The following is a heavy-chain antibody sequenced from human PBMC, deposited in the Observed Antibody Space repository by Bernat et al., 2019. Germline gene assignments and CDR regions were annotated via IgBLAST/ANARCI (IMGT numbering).Heavy chain of an antibody. J-gene: IGHJ4*02. D-gene: IGHD3-10*01. V-gene: IGHV3-33*01. CDR3: ARGLGKRITMVRGVSGFDY. CDR1: GFTFSSYG. Sequence: QVQLVESGGGVVQPGRSLRLSCAASGFTFSSYGMPWVRQAPGKGLEWVAVIWYDGSNKYYADSVKGRFTISRDNSKNTLYLQMNSLRAEDTAVYYCARGLGKRITMVRGVSGFDYWGQGTLVTVSS. CDR2: IWYDGSNK.